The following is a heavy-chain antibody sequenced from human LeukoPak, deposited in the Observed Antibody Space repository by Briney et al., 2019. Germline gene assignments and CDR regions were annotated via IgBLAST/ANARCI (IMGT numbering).Heavy chain of an antibody. J-gene: IGHJ4*02. CDR1: GFTFSSYG. CDR2: ISYDGSNK. D-gene: IGHD5-24*01. Sequence: GGSLRLSCAASGFTFSSYGMHWVRQAPGKGLEWVAVISYDGSNKYYADSVKGRFTISRDNSKNTLYLQMNSLRAEDTAVYYCAKSDGFWGQGTLVTVSS. V-gene: IGHV3-30*18. CDR3: AKSDGF.